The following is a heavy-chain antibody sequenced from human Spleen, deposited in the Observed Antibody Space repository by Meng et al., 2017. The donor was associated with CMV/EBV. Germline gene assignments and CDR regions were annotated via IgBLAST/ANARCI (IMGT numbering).Heavy chain of an antibody. Sequence: GGSLRLSCAASGVTFDSYAMNWVRQAPGKGLEWVAVISYDGSNKYYADSVKGRFTISRDNSKNTLYLQMNSLRAEDTAVYYCARDTRRFLEWLIPHDAFDIWGQGTMVTVSS. V-gene: IGHV3-30-3*01. CDR3: ARDTRRFLEWLIPHDAFDI. D-gene: IGHD3-3*01. CDR2: ISYDGSNK. J-gene: IGHJ3*02. CDR1: GVTFDSYA.